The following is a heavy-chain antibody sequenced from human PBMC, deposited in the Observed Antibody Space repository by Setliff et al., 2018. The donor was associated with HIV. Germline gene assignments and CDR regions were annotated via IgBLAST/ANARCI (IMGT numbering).Heavy chain of an antibody. J-gene: IGHJ4*02. D-gene: IGHD7-27*01. CDR3: ARGSPTGDGLFDY. Sequence: ASVKVSCKASGYNFTSNGISWVRQAPGQGLEWMGWMNPNSGNTGYAQKFQGRVTMTRNTSISTAYMELSSLRSEDTAVYYCARGSPTGDGLFDYWGQGTLVTVSS. V-gene: IGHV1-8*01. CDR1: GYNFTSNG. CDR2: MNPNSGNT.